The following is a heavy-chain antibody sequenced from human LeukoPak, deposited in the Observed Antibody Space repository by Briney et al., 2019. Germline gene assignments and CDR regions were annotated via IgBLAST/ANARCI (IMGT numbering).Heavy chain of an antibody. Sequence: GGSLRLSCAASGFTFSSFAMHWVRQTPGKGLEWVAVISYDGNSEYYADSVKGRFTISRDNSKNTLYLQMNSLRTEDTAVYYCARESTIFGVVISYYFDYWGQGTLVTVSS. CDR1: GFTFSSFA. D-gene: IGHD3-3*01. V-gene: IGHV3-30*04. CDR2: ISYDGNSE. CDR3: ARESTIFGVVISYYFDY. J-gene: IGHJ4*02.